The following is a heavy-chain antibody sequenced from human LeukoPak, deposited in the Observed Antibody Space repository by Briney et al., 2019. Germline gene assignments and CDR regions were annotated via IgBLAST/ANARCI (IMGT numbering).Heavy chain of an antibody. CDR2: ISYDGSNK. V-gene: IGHV3-30*18. Sequence: QPGGSPRLSCAASGFTFSSYGMHWVRQAPGKGLEWVAVISYDGSNKYYADSVKGRFTISRDNSKNTLYLQMNSLRAEDTAVYYCAKMAAAPPLSGYWGQGTLVTVSS. CDR1: GFTFSSYG. D-gene: IGHD3-3*01. J-gene: IGHJ4*02. CDR3: AKMAAAPPLSGY.